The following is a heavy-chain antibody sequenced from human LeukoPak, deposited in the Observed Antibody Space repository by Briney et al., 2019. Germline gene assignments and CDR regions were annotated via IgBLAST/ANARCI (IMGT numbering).Heavy chain of an antibody. J-gene: IGHJ5*02. CDR2: IYHSGST. Sequence: SGTLSLTCAVSGGSLSSSNWWSWVRQPPGKGLEWIGEIYHSGSTNYNPSLKSRVTISVDKSKNQFSLKLSSVTAADTAVYYCARGNGTDYDFWSGYYTGSWFDPWGQGTLVTVSS. CDR3: ARGNGTDYDFWSGYYTGSWFDP. D-gene: IGHD3-3*01. CDR1: GGSLSSSNW. V-gene: IGHV4-4*02.